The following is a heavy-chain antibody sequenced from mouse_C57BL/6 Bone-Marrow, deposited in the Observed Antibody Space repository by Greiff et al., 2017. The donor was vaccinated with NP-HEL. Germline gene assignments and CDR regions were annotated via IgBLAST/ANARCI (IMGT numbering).Heavy chain of an antibody. V-gene: IGHV1-69*01. CDR2: IDPSDSYT. CDR3: AREGDYDFAMDY. D-gene: IGHD2-4*01. CDR1: GYTFTSYW. J-gene: IGHJ4*01. Sequence: QVHVKQPGAELVMPGASVKLSCKASGYTFTSYWMHWVKQRPGQGLEWIGEIDPSDSYTNYNQKFKGKSTLTVDKSSSTAYMQLSSLTSEDSAVYYCAREGDYDFAMDYWGQGTSVTVSS.